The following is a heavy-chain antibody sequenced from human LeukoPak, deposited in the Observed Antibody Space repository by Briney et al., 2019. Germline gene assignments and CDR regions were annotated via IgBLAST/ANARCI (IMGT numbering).Heavy chain of an antibody. V-gene: IGHV3-21*01. D-gene: IGHD4-17*01. CDR3: ARDKTTVPQEAFDI. CDR1: GFTFISYS. CDR2: ISSSSSYI. J-gene: IGHJ3*02. Sequence: GGSLLLSCAASGFTFISYSMNWVRQAPGKGLEGVSSISSSSSYIYYADSVKGRFTISRDNAKNSLYLQMNSLRAEDTAVYYCARDKTTVPQEAFDIWGQGTMVTVSS.